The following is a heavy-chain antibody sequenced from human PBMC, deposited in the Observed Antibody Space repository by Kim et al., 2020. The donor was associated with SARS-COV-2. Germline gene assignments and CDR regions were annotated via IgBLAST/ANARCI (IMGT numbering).Heavy chain of an antibody. J-gene: IGHJ4*02. CDR3: ARILCAH. Sequence: GGSLRLSCAASGFTFSSYGMHWVRQAPGKGLEWVAVISYDGSNKYYADSVKGRCTISRDNSKNTLYLQMNSLRAEDTAVYYCARILCAHWGQGTLVTVSS. CDR2: ISYDGSNK. CDR1: GFTFSSYG. D-gene: IGHD5-18*01. V-gene: IGHV3-30*03.